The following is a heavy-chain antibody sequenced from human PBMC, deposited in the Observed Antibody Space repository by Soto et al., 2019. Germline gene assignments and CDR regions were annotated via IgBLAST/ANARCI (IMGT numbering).Heavy chain of an antibody. V-gene: IGHV4-30-4*01. CDR1: GGSISSGDYY. J-gene: IGHJ4*02. CDR2: IYYSGST. CDR3: AREVTTVTGYFDY. D-gene: IGHD4-17*01. Sequence: QVQLQESGPGLVKPSQTLSLTCTVSGGSISSGDYYWSWIRQPPGKGLEWIGYIYYSGSTYYNPSLKRRVTISVDTSKNQFSLKLSSVTAADTAVYYCAREVTTVTGYFDYWGQGTLVTVSS.